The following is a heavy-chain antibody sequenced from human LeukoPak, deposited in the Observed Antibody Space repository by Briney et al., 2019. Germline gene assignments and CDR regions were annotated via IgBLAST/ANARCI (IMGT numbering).Heavy chain of an antibody. CDR3: ARVLERRLDYYYGMDV. CDR2: IIPILGTA. Sequence: GASVKVSCKASGGTFSSYAISWVRQAPGQGLEWMGGIIPILGTANYAQKFQGRVTITADESTSTAYMELSSLRSEDTAVYYCARVLERRLDYYYGMDVWGQGTTVTVSS. CDR1: GGTFSSYA. D-gene: IGHD1-1*01. J-gene: IGHJ6*02. V-gene: IGHV1-69*13.